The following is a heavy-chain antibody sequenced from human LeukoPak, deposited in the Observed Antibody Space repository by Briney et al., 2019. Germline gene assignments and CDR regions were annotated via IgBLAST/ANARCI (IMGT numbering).Heavy chain of an antibody. D-gene: IGHD3-10*01. J-gene: IGHJ4*02. CDR1: GFTFSDYY. V-gene: IGHV3-11*01. CDR2: ISSSGSTI. Sequence: PGGSLRLSCAASGFTFSDYYMSWIRQAPGKGMEWVSYISSSGSTIYYADSVKGRFTISRDNAKNSLYLQMNNLRAEDTAVYYCARDHFDYYGSGSYDYWGQGTLVTVSS. CDR3: ARDHFDYYGSGSYDY.